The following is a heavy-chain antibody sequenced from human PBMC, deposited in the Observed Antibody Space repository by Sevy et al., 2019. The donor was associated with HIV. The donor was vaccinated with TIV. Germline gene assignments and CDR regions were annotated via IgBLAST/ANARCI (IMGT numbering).Heavy chain of an antibody. V-gene: IGHV3-30*04. CDR3: ARAQGVLLWFGEFPL. Sequence: GGSLRLSCAASGFTFSSYVMHWVRQAPGKGLEWVAVISYDGSEKYHADSVKGRFTISRDKSKNTLYLQMNSLRTEDTAVYYCARAQGVLLWFGEFPLWGQGTLVTVSS. CDR1: GFTFSSYV. J-gene: IGHJ4*02. D-gene: IGHD3-10*01. CDR2: ISYDGSEK.